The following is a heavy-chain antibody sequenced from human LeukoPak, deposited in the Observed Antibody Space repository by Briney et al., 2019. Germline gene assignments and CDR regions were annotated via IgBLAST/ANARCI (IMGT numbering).Heavy chain of an antibody. CDR2: IYYSGST. CDR3: ARVTGYTIEDYFDY. CDR1: SGSISSYY. V-gene: IGHV4-59*01. J-gene: IGHJ4*02. D-gene: IGHD3-9*01. Sequence: SETLSLTCTVSSGSISSYYWNWIRQPPGKGLEWIGYIYYSGSTNYNPSLKSRVTISVKTSKNQFSLKLRSVTAADTAVYCCARVTGYTIEDYFDYWGQGTLVTVSS.